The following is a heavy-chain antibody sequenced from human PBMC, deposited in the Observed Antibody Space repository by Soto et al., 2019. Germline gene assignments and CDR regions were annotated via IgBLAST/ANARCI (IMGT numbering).Heavy chain of an antibody. CDR3: ATYHLLDFYYNGLDL. D-gene: IGHD2-2*01. V-gene: IGHV3-11*01. J-gene: IGHJ6*02. Sequence: GGSLSLSCVASGFTFGDYFMTWVRQAPGKGLEWLSYISSSGSIFYADSVKGRFTISRDNAKNSLYLQMNSLRVDDTAVYYCATYHLLDFYYNGLDLWGQGTSVTVSS. CDR1: GFTFGDYF. CDR2: ISSSGSI.